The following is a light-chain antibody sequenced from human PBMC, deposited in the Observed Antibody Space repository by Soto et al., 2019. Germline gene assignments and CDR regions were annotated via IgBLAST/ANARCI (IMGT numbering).Light chain of an antibody. CDR1: SSDVGDSKY. V-gene: IGLV2-11*01. Sequence: QSALTQPRSVSGAPGQSVTISCTGTSSDVGDSKYVAWYRQQPGKAPKLMIYDVSERPSGVPDRFSGSKSGNTASLTISGLPAEDAADYCRCSYAGSYSYVFGTGTKVTVL. J-gene: IGLJ1*01. CDR2: DVS. CDR3: CSYAGSYSYV.